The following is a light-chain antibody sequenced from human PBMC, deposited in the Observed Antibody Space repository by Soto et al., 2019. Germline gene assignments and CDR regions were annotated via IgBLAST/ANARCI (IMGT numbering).Light chain of an antibody. CDR1: SGDIGGYNS. CDR3: SSYTSSSTPYV. Sequence: QSALTQPASVSGSPGQSITISCTGTSGDIGGYNSVSWYQQHPGKAPKLLIYEVVKRPSGVSNRFSGSKSGNTASLTISGLQAEDEADYYCSSYTSSSTPYVFGTGTKLTVL. J-gene: IGLJ1*01. CDR2: EVV. V-gene: IGLV2-14*01.